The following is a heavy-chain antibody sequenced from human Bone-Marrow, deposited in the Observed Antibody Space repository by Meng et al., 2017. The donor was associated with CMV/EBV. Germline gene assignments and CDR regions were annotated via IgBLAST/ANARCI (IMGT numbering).Heavy chain of an antibody. J-gene: IGHJ6*02. CDR1: GFRFNSYA. V-gene: IGHV3-30-3*01. D-gene: IGHD3-10*01. CDR2: TSYDGSNK. CDR3: ARGKGHFGDELPYYYSVDA. Sequence: GESLKISCTASGFRFNSYAMHWVRQAPGKGLEWVAVTSYDGSNKYYADSVKGRFTISRDNSKNTLYMQMDSLRDEDTAVYYCARGKGHFGDELPYYYSVDAWGQGTTVPVSS.